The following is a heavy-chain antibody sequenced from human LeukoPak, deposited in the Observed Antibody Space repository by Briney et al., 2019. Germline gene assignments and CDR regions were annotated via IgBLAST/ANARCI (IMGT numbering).Heavy chain of an antibody. CDR1: GFTFSSYA. CDR2: ISYDGSNK. D-gene: IGHD5-24*01. V-gene: IGHV3-30-3*01. CDR3: ARERRWLLDY. J-gene: IGHJ4*02. Sequence: PGGSLRLSCAASGFTFSSYAMHWVRQAPGKGLEWVAVISYDGSNKYYADSVKGRFTISRDNSKSTLYLQMNSLRAEDTAVYYCARERRWLLDYWGQGTLVTVSS.